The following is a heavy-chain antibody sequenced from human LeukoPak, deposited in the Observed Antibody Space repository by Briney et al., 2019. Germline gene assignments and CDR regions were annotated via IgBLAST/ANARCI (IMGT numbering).Heavy chain of an antibody. CDR3: AKDRWFGSNWFDP. D-gene: IGHD3-10*01. V-gene: IGHV3-23*01. CDR2: ISGSGGST. Sequence: PGGSLRLSCAASGFTFSSYWMHWVRQAPGKGLEGVSAISGSGGSTYYADSVKGRFTISRDNSKNTLYLQMNSLRAEDTAVYYCAKDRWFGSNWFDPWGQGTLVTVSS. CDR1: GFTFSSYW. J-gene: IGHJ5*02.